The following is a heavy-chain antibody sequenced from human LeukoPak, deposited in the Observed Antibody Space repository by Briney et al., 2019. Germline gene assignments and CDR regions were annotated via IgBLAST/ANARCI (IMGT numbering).Heavy chain of an antibody. CDR3: ARDLSN. CDR1: GFTFSSYA. D-gene: IGHD3-16*02. Sequence: QTGGSLRLSCAASGFTFSSYAMHWVRQAPGKGLEWVAVISYDGSNKYYADSVKGRFTISRDKSKNTLFLQMNSLRAEDTAVYYCARDLSNWGQGTLVTVSS. J-gene: IGHJ4*02. CDR2: ISYDGSNK. V-gene: IGHV3-30*01.